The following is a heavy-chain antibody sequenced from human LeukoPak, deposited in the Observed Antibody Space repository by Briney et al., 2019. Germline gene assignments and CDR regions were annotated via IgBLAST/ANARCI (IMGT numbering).Heavy chain of an antibody. CDR1: GFTFTNNA. Sequence: GGSPRLSCAASGFTFTNNAMSWVRQAPGKGLEWVSAISGSGGSTYCADSVKGRFTISRDNSKNTLYLQMNSLRAEDTAVYYCAKSYYYDSSYYFDYWGQGTLVTVSS. CDR2: ISGSGGST. D-gene: IGHD3-22*01. J-gene: IGHJ4*02. V-gene: IGHV3-23*01. CDR3: AKSYYYDSSYYFDY.